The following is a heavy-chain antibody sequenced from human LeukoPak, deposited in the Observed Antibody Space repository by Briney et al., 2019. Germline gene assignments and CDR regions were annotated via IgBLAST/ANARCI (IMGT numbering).Heavy chain of an antibody. D-gene: IGHD2-15*01. J-gene: IGHJ4*02. CDR2: ISGSSGTM. CDR1: GFTFSSYE. V-gene: IGHV3-48*03. Sequence: PGGSLRLSCAASGFTFSSYEWNWVRQAPGKGLEWVSYISGSSGTMYYADSVKGRFTISRDDAKNSLYLQMNSLRAEDTAVYYCARDKYCSGGKCYGLGLGFDYWGQGSLAIVSS. CDR3: ARDKYCSGGKCYGLGLGFDY.